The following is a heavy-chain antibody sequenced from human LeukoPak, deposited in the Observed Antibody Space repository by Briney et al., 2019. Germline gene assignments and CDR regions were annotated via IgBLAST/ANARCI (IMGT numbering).Heavy chain of an antibody. CDR2: IYYSGST. V-gene: IGHV4-39*01. D-gene: IGHD6-6*01. CDR3: ARLWDEQLSRGGFDY. J-gene: IGHJ4*02. CDR1: GGSISSSSYY. Sequence: SETLSLTCTVSGGSISSSSYYWGWIRQPPGKGLEWIGSIYYSGSTYYNPSLKSRVTISVDTSKNQFSLKLSSVTAADTAVYYCARLWDEQLSRGGFDYWGQGTLVTVSS.